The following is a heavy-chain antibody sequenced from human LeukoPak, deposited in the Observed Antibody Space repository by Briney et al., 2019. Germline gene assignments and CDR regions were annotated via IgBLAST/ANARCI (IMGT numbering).Heavy chain of an antibody. CDR2: ISSSSSYI. CDR3: ASFYYDILTGYQEFFDY. D-gene: IGHD3-9*01. CDR1: GFTFSSYS. V-gene: IGHV3-21*01. Sequence: PGGSLRLSCAASGFTFSSYSMNWVRQAPGQGLVWVSSISSSSSYIYYADSVKGRFTISRDNAKNSLYLQMNSLRAEDTAVYYCASFYYDILTGYQEFFDYWGQGTLVTVSS. J-gene: IGHJ4*02.